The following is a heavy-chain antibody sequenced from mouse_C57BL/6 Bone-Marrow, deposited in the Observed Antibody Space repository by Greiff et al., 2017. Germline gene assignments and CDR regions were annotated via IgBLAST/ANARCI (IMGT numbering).Heavy chain of an antibody. J-gene: IGHJ2*01. V-gene: IGHV1-64*01. Sequence: VQLQQPGAELVKPGASVKLSCKASGYTFTSYWMHWVKPRPGQGLEWIGMIHPNSGSTDYNEKFKSKATLTVDKSSSTAYMQLSSLTSEDSAVYYCARYYYGTFFDYWGQGTTLTVSS. D-gene: IGHD1-1*01. CDR3: ARYYYGTFFDY. CDR1: GYTFTSYW. CDR2: IHPNSGST.